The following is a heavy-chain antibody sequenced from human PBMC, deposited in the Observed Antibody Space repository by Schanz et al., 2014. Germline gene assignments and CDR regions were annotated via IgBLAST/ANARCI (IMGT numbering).Heavy chain of an antibody. CDR3: AKYGGGYSYGFVEY. CDR2: TSTDGTKT. V-gene: IGHV3-30*04. J-gene: IGHJ4*02. D-gene: IGHD5-18*01. CDR1: GFTFRGHA. Sequence: QVQLVESGGGVVQPGTSLRLSCAASGFTFRGHAMHWVRQAPGQGLEKVAVTSTDGTKTYYAASVRGRFTISRDNSKNTLFLQMSSLRAEDTAVYYCAKYGGGYSYGFVEYWGQGILVTVSS.